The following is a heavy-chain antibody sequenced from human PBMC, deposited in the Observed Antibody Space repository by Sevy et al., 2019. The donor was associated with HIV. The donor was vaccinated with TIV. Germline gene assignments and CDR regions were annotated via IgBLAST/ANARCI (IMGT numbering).Heavy chain of an antibody. CDR1: GISISSHG. J-gene: IGHJ6*02. Sequence: GGSLRLSCVGAGISISSHGMNWVRQSPGKGLEWVANINQDGSEIYYVGSVKGRFTISRDNARNSGYLQMHSLSVEDSGVYYCARAMGVWGQGTTVTVSS. V-gene: IGHV3-7*01. CDR2: INQDGSEI. CDR3: ARAMGV.